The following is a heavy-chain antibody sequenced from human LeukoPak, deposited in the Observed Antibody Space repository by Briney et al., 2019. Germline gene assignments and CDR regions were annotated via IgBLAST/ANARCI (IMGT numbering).Heavy chain of an antibody. J-gene: IGHJ3*02. CDR2: INSDGSST. CDR1: GFTLSSYW. D-gene: IGHD3-10*01. CDR3: ARDRAYAFDN. V-gene: IGHV3-74*01. Sequence: GGSLRLSCAASGFTLSSYWMHWVRQAPGKGLVWVSRINSDGSSTSYADSVKGRFTISTDNAKNSVYLQMNSLRDEDTAVYYCARDRAYAFDNWGQGTMVTVSS.